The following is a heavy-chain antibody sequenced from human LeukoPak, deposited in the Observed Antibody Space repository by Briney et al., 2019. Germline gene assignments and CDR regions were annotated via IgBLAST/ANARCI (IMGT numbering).Heavy chain of an antibody. CDR2: ISSNGGST. V-gene: IGHV3-23*01. CDR3: ARDHRLAAAFDY. D-gene: IGHD6-13*01. J-gene: IGHJ4*02. Sequence: GGSLRLSCPASGFTFTSYAMTWVRQAPGKGLEWVSSISSNGGSTYYADSVKGRFTISRANSKSTVYLQMNSLRAEDTALYYCARDHRLAAAFDYWGQGALVTVSS. CDR1: GFTFTSYA.